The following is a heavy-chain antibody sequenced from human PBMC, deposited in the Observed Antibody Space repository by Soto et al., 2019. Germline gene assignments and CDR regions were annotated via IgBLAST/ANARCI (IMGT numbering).Heavy chain of an antibody. J-gene: IGHJ6*03. D-gene: IGHD6-13*01. Sequence: SETLSLTCTVSGGSISSYYWSWIRQPPGKGLEWIGYIYYSGSTNYNPSLKSRVTISVDTSKNQFSLELSSVTAADTAVYYCARGQLAAAGILLGYYYYSMDVWGKGTTVTVSS. CDR2: IYYSGST. CDR1: GGSISSYY. CDR3: ARGQLAAAGILLGYYYYSMDV. V-gene: IGHV4-59*01.